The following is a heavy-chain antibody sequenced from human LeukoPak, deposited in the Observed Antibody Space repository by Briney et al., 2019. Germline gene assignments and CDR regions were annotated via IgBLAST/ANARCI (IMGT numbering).Heavy chain of an antibody. CDR3: AKVALGSSGLNWFDP. CDR2: ISGSGGST. Sequence: AGGSLRLSCAASGFTFSSYAMSWVRQAPGKGLEWVSAISGSGGSTYYADSVKGRFTISRDNSKNTLYLQMNSLRAEDTAVYYCAKVALGSSGLNWFDPWGQGALVTVSS. D-gene: IGHD3-22*01. CDR1: GFTFSSYA. V-gene: IGHV3-23*01. J-gene: IGHJ5*02.